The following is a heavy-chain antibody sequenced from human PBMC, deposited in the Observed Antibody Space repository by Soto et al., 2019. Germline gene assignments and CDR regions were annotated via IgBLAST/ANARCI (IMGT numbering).Heavy chain of an antibody. CDR3: ARSAISPYGGLIGPFDY. CDR1: EYTFTAYA. D-gene: IGHD3-16*02. Sequence: QVQLVQSGGEEKKPGASVKVSCEASEYTFTAYAIHWLRQAPGQRLEWMAWINPGNGNTRYSQKFLGRVSITRDTSASTAYLELDSLRSEDTAVYYCARSAISPYGGLIGPFDYWGQGNLVTVSS. V-gene: IGHV1-3*05. CDR2: INPGNGNT. J-gene: IGHJ4*02.